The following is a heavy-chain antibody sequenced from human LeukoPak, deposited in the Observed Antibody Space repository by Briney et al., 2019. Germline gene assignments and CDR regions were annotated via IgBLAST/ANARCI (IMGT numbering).Heavy chain of an antibody. V-gene: IGHV3-23*01. J-gene: IGHJ4*02. D-gene: IGHD2-21*02. CDR3: AKSDCGGDCHLLDY. CDR1: GFTFSTYA. CDR2: FGGSGGTI. Sequence: GGSLRLSCAASGFTFSTYAMSWVRQAPGKGLEWVSHFGGSGGTIYYADSVKGRFTISRDNSKNTLYLQMNSLRAEDTAVHYCAKSDCGGDCHLLDYRGQGTLVTVSS.